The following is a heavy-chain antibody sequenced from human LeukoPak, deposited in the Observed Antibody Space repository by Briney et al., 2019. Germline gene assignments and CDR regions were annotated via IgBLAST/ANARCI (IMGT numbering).Heavy chain of an antibody. J-gene: IGHJ4*02. Sequence: PSETLSLTCAVYGGSFSGYYWSWIRQPPGKGLEWIGEINHSGSTNYNPSLKSRVTISVDTSKNQFSLKLSSVTAADTAVYYCARGRKDGDPFDYWGQGTLVTVSS. CDR2: INHSGST. CDR1: GGSFSGYY. D-gene: IGHD4-17*01. V-gene: IGHV4-34*01. CDR3: ARGRKDGDPFDY.